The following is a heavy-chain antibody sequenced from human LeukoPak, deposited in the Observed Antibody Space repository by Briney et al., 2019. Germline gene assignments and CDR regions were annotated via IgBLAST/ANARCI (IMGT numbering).Heavy chain of an antibody. CDR2: ISSNSRYI. J-gene: IGHJ4*02. V-gene: IGHV3-21*06. Sequence: GGSLRLSCEASGFTFETFWMNWVRQAPGKGLEWVSSISSNSRYIYYADSMRGRFTISRDNAKNSLYLQMNSLKPEDTAVYYCARVAEAAAFDSWGQGTLVTVSS. CDR1: GFTFETFW. D-gene: IGHD6-13*01. CDR3: ARVAEAAAFDS.